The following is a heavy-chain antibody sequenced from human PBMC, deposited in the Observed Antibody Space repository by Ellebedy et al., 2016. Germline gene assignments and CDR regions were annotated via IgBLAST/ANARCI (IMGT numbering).Heavy chain of an antibody. V-gene: IGHV4-30-4*01. CDR1: GGSISSGDYY. CDR2: IYYSGST. D-gene: IGHD6-13*01. CDR3: ARDREVAAAGTGAYYYYGMDV. Sequence: SETLSLTCTVSGGSISSGDYYWSWIRQPPGKGLEWIGYIYYSGSTYYNPSLKSRVTISVDTSKNQFSLKLSSVTAADTAVYYFARDREVAAAGTGAYYYYGMDVWGQGTTVTVSS. J-gene: IGHJ6*02.